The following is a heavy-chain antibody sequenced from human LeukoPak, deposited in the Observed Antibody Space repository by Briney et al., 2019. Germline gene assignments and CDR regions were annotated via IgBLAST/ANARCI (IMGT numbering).Heavy chain of an antibody. CDR1: GYTLTELC. CDR2: CNPEDGET. Sequence: ASVKVSCKVSGYTLTELCMHWVRQAPGKGLEWMGGCNPEDGETIYAQKFQGRVTITADKSTSTAYMELSSLRSEDTAVYYCARGRRYCSGGSCYSGPYYYYMDVWGKGTTVTISS. CDR3: ARGRRYCSGGSCYSGPYYYYMDV. D-gene: IGHD2-15*01. J-gene: IGHJ6*03. V-gene: IGHV1-24*01.